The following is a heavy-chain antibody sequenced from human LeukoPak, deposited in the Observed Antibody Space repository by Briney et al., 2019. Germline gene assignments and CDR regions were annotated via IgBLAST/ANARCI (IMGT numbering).Heavy chain of an antibody. Sequence: GGSLRLSCAASGFTVSSNYMSWVRQAPGKGLEWVSIIYTTGGKYYADSVKGRFTISRDNSKHTLYLQMNSLRAEDTAVYYCARGSDGWFAFDYWGQGILVTVSS. CDR1: GFTVSSNY. V-gene: IGHV3-66*01. D-gene: IGHD6-19*01. J-gene: IGHJ4*02. CDR2: IYTTGGK. CDR3: ARGSDGWFAFDY.